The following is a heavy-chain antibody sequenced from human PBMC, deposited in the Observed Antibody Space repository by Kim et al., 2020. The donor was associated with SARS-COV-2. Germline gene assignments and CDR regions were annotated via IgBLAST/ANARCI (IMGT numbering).Heavy chain of an antibody. CDR3: ARGSRQLVGDYYYGMDV. J-gene: IGHJ6*02. Sequence: LKSRITMSVDTSKNQFSLRLSSLTAADTAVYYCARGSRQLVGDYYYGMDVWGQGTTVTVSS. D-gene: IGHD6-6*01. V-gene: IGHV4-31*02.